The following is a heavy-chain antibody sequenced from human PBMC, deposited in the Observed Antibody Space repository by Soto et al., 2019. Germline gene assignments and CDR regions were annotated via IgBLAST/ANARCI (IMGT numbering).Heavy chain of an antibody. CDR3: ARDSRQQLVRGGWFVP. Sequence: SETLSLTCTVSGDSITSNTYYWGWIRQPPGKGLEWIGNVYHIENTFYNESLKSRVTISVDTSKNQFSLKLSSVTAADTAVYYCARDSRQQLVRGGWFVPWGQGTLVTVSS. V-gene: IGHV4-39*07. CDR1: GDSITSNTYY. J-gene: IGHJ5*02. D-gene: IGHD6-13*01. CDR2: VYHIENT.